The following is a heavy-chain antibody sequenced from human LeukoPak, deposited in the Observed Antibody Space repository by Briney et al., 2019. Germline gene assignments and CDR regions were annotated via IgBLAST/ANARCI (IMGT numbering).Heavy chain of an antibody. CDR2: ISSSSSTI. J-gene: IGHJ6*02. Sequence: GGSLRLSCAASGFTFSSYSMNWVRQAPGKGPEWVSYISSSSSTIYYADSVKGRFTISRDNAKNSLYLQMNSLRAEDTAVYYCARDPPYGDSDNYYYGMDVWGQGTTVTVSS. CDR1: GFTFSSYS. V-gene: IGHV3-48*01. D-gene: IGHD4-17*01. CDR3: ARDPPYGDSDNYYYGMDV.